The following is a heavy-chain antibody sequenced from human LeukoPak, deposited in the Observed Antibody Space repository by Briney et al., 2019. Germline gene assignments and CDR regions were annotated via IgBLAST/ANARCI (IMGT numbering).Heavy chain of an antibody. V-gene: IGHV3-30*04. CDR3: ARDISGSYSVDY. Sequence: GGSLRLSCAASGFNFNTYALHWVRQAPGKGLDWVAVIWYDGSNKYYADSVKGRFTISRDNSKNTLYLQMNSLKAEDTAVYYCARDISGSYSVDYWGQGTLVTVSS. D-gene: IGHD3-10*01. CDR1: GFNFNTYA. CDR2: IWYDGSNK. J-gene: IGHJ4*02.